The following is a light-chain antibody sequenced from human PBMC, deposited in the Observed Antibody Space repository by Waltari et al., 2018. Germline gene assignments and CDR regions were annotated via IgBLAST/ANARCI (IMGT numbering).Light chain of an antibody. Sequence: QAVLTQPASLSSSPVTSSSLTCTLRSCINVGTYRLYWYQQKQGSHPQYLLRYKSDSDNHQGSGVPSRFSGSKEASANAGILLISGLQSEDEADYYCMIWQSSAVVFGGGTKLTVL. V-gene: IGLV5-45*01. CDR3: MIWQSSAVV. CDR1: SCINVGTYR. J-gene: IGLJ2*01. CDR2: YKSDSDN.